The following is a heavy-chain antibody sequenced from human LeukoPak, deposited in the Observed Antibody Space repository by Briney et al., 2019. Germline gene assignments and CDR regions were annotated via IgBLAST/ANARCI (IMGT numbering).Heavy chain of an antibody. Sequence: PGGSLRLSCAASGFTVSSNYMSWVRQAPGKGLEWVSAIYSGGSTYYADSVKGRFTISRDNSKNTLYLQMNSLRAEDTAVYYCARHVAGPYYFDYWGQGTLVTVSS. J-gene: IGHJ4*02. CDR1: GFTVSSNY. CDR2: IYSGGST. CDR3: ARHVAGPYYFDY. V-gene: IGHV3-53*01. D-gene: IGHD6-19*01.